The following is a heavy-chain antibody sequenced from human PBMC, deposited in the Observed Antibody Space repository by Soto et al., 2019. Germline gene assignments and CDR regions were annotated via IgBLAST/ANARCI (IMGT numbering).Heavy chain of an antibody. CDR1: GYTFSSYG. CDR2: ISAYNGNT. J-gene: IGHJ4*02. CDR3: ARGASRRDYYDY. V-gene: IGHV1-18*01. D-gene: IGHD6-6*01. Sequence: ASVKVSFKASGYTFSSYGISWVRQAPGQGLEWMGWISAYNGNTNYAQKLQGRVTMTTDTSTSTAYMELRSLRSDDTAVYYCARGASRRDYYDYWGQGTLVTVSS.